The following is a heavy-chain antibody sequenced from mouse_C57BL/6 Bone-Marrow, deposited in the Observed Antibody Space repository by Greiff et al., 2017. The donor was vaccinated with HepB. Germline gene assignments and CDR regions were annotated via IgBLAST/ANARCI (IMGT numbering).Heavy chain of an antibody. D-gene: IGHD1-1*01. Sequence: QVQLQQPGAELVRPGSSVKLSCKASGYTFTSYWMDWVKQRPGQGLEWIGNIYPSDSETHYNQKFKDKATLTVDKSSSTAYMQLSSLTSEDSAVYYCARCYGSSYGAMDYWGQGTSVTVAS. CDR3: ARCYGSSYGAMDY. CDR1: GYTFTSYW. V-gene: IGHV1-61*01. CDR2: IYPSDSET. J-gene: IGHJ4*01.